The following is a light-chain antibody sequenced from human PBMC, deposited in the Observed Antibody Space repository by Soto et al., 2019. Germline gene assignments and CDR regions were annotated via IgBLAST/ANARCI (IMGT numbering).Light chain of an antibody. Sequence: EIVLTQAPGTLSLSPGERATLACRASQSVISSYVAWYQQKPGQAPRLLRDGASTRATGSPARFSGSGAGTDFTLTSSSLQSEGFAVYSCQQRSNWPRTFGQGTRLEIK. CDR2: GAS. CDR1: QSVISSY. CDR3: QQRSNWPRT. V-gene: IGKV3D-20*02. J-gene: IGKJ5*01.